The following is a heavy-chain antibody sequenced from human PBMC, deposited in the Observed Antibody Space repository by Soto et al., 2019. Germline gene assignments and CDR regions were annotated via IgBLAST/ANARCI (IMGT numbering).Heavy chain of an antibody. CDR1: GFTFSSYG. Sequence: GGSLRLSCAASGFTFSSYGMHWVRQAPGKGLEWVAVISYDGSNKYYADSVKGRFTISRDNSKNTLYLQMNSLRAEDTAVYYCAKTPLPTSGTVVTLGMDVWGQGTTVTVSS. V-gene: IGHV3-30*18. J-gene: IGHJ6*02. CDR3: AKTPLPTSGTVVTLGMDV. D-gene: IGHD2-21*02. CDR2: ISYDGSNK.